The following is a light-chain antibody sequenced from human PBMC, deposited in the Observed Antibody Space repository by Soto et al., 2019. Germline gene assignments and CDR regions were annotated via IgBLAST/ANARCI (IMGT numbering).Light chain of an antibody. CDR1: QSTSSY. CDR3: QQYSSHST. Sequence: DIQMTQSPSTLSASVGDRVTITCRASQSTSSYLAWYQQKPGKAPKLLIYQASSLENGVPSRFGGSGSGTEFSLTISSLQPDDFATYYCQQYSSHSTFGQGTKVDI. CDR2: QAS. J-gene: IGKJ1*01. V-gene: IGKV1-5*03.